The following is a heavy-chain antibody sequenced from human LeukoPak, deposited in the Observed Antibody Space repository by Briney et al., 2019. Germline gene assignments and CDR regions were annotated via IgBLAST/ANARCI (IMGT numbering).Heavy chain of an antibody. J-gene: IGHJ4*02. CDR3: ARPNVRAGYCSSTSCYFYFDY. CDR1: GYSFTTYW. D-gene: IGHD2-2*01. CDR2: IYPGDSDT. V-gene: IGHV5-51*01. Sequence: GESLKISCKGSGYSFTTYWIGWVRQMPGKGLEWMGIIYPGDSDTRYSPSFQGQVTISADKSISTAYLQWSSLKASGTAMYYCARPNVRAGYCSSTSCYFYFDYWGQGTLVTVSS.